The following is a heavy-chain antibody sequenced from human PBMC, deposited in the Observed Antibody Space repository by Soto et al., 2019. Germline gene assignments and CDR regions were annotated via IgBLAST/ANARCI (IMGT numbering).Heavy chain of an antibody. CDR3: ARDRSNSPDFFDF. CDR2: IYYAGST. CDR1: GGSISSDDHY. D-gene: IGHD6-6*01. Sequence: PSETLSLTCTVSGGSISSDDHYWTWIRQPPGKGLEWIGYIYYAGSTNYNPSLKSRVTIPMYTSKNQFSLKVNSVTAADTAVYYCARDRSNSPDFFDFWGQGTLVTVSS. V-gene: IGHV4-30-4*01. J-gene: IGHJ4*02.